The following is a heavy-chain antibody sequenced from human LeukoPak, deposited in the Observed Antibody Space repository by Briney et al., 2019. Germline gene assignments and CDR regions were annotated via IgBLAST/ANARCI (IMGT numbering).Heavy chain of an antibody. J-gene: IGHJ4*02. CDR3: AKENLTPFDY. CDR2: ISYDGSNK. Sequence: GGSLRLSCAASGFTFSSYGMPWVRQAPGKGLEWVAVISYDGSNKYYADSVKGRFTISRDNSKNTLYLQMNSLRAEDTAVYYCAKENLTPFDYWGQGTLVTASS. CDR1: GFTFSSYG. V-gene: IGHV3-30*18.